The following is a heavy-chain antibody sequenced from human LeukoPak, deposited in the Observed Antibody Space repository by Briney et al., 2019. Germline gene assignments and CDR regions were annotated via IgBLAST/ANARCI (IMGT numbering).Heavy chain of an antibody. CDR3: ARALMVRGVPGAFDI. D-gene: IGHD3-10*01. CDR2: IYYSGST. CDR1: GGSISSGGYY. J-gene: IGHJ3*02. V-gene: IGHV4-31*03. Sequence: PSQTLSLTCTVSGGSISSGGYYWSWIRQHPGKGLEWIGYIYYSGSTYYNPSLKSRVTISVDTSKNQFSLKLSSVTAADMAVYYCARALMVRGVPGAFDIWGQGTMVTVSS.